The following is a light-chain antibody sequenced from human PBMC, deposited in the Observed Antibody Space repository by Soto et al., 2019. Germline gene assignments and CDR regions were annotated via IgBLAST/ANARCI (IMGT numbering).Light chain of an antibody. CDR1: QGIRNY. Sequence: DIQMTQSPSSLSASVGDRVTITCRASQGIRNYLAWYQQKPGKVPKLLSYAASTLQSGVPSRFSGSGSGTDLTLTISSLQPEDVATYYCLTYNSAPCTFGPGTKVDIK. V-gene: IGKV1-27*01. J-gene: IGKJ3*01. CDR2: AAS. CDR3: LTYNSAPCT.